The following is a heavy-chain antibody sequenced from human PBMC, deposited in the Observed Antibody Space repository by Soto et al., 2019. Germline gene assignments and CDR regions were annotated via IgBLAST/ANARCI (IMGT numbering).Heavy chain of an antibody. V-gene: IGHV1-69*06. CDR1: GGYFNNRQTLNSYP. CDR3: AKSWGGEPYYYYYAMAV. Sequence: QVQVVQSGAEVKRPGSSVNVSCKASGGYFNNRQTLNSYPISWVRQAPGQGLEWMGGIIPLFGTTNYAQRFQGRVTITADNSTSTTYLELNNVTSDDTAVYYCAKSWGGEPYYYYYAMAVWGQGTPVTVSS. CDR2: IIPLFGTT. D-gene: IGHD3-16*01. J-gene: IGHJ6*02.